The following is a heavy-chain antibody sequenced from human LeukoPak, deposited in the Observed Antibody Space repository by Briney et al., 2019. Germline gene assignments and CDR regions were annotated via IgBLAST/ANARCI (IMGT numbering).Heavy chain of an antibody. D-gene: IGHD4-11*01. CDR1: GYTFTSYG. J-gene: IGHJ6*02. V-gene: IGHV1-18*01. CDR2: ISAYNGNT. Sequence: ASAKVSCKASGYTFTSYGISWVRQAPGQGLEWMGWISAYNGNTNYAQKLQGRVTMTTDTSTSTAYMELRSLRSDDTAVYYCARGPQTTVTTPYYYYGMDVWGQGTTVTVSS. CDR3: ARGPQTTVTTPYYYYGMDV.